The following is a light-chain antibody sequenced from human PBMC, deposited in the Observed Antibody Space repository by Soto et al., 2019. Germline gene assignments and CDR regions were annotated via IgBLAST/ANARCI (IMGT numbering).Light chain of an antibody. V-gene: IGLV1-40*01. CDR1: SSNIGAGYG. J-gene: IGLJ3*02. CDR3: QSYDSSLSGWV. CDR2: GNS. Sequence: QSVLAQPPSVSGAPGQRVTISCTGSSSNIGAGYGVHWYQQLPGTAPKLLIYGNSNRPSGVPDRFSGSKSGTSASLAITGLQDEDEADYHCQSYDSSLSGWVFGGGTKLTVL.